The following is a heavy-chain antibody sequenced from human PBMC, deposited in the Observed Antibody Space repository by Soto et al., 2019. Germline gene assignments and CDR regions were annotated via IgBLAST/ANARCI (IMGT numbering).Heavy chain of an antibody. V-gene: IGHV4-38-2*02. CDR1: GYSISSGYY. J-gene: IGHJ4*02. Sequence: SETLSLTCTVSGYSISSGYYLGWVLQPPGKGLEWIGSAYHRGTSYYNPSLQSRVTISVDTSKNQFSLRLTSVTAADTAVYYCARGNGYYETSGDFNSWGQGALVTVSS. D-gene: IGHD3-22*01. CDR2: AYHRGTS. CDR3: ARGNGYYETSGDFNS.